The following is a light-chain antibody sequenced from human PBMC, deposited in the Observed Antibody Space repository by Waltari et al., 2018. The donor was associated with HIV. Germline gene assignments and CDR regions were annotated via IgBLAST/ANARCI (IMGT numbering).Light chain of an antibody. J-gene: IGLJ2*01. CDR2: DVS. Sequence: QSALTQPRSMSGSPGQSVTISCTGTNNDVGFSDYVSWFQHHPGKVPKLIISDVSKRPPGVPDRFSGSKSDNTASLTISGLQPEDEAHYYCCAYAGSYSVVFGGGTKLTVL. CDR1: NNDVGFSDY. V-gene: IGLV2-11*01. CDR3: CAYAGSYSVV.